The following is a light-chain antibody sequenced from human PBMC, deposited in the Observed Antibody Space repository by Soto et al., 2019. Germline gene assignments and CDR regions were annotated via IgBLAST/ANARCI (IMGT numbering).Light chain of an antibody. CDR2: AAS. V-gene: IGKV1-39*01. Sequence: DIQMTQSPSSLSASIGDRVTITCQASQNITNNLSWYQQKPGKAPRVLITAASTLESGVPSRFSGSGSGTDFTLTINNLQPEDFATYYCQRTYNAPFTFGPGTKVDIK. CDR1: QNITNN. J-gene: IGKJ3*01. CDR3: QRTYNAPFT.